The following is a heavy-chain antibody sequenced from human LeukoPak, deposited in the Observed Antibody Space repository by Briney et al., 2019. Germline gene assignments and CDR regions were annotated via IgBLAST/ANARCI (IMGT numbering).Heavy chain of an antibody. CDR3: ARDDARDSNYSDWFDP. CDR1: GFTFSSYW. V-gene: IGHV3-74*01. CDR2: INSDGSST. J-gene: IGHJ5*02. D-gene: IGHD4-11*01. Sequence: QPGGSLRLSCAASGFTFSSYWMHWVRQAPGKGLVWVSRINSDGSSTSYADSVKGRFTISRDNAKNTLYLQMNSLRAEHTAVYNSARDDARDSNYSDWFDPWGQGTLVTVSS.